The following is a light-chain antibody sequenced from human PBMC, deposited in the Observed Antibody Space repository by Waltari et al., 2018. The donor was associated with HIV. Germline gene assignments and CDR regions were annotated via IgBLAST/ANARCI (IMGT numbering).Light chain of an antibody. CDR3: ATWDDSLSVVV. V-gene: IGLV1-47*01. J-gene: IGLJ2*01. CDR2: RNN. CDR1: SSNIGSNY. Sequence: QSVLTQPPSASGTPGQRVTISCSGSSSNIGSNYVYWYQQRPGTAPKILIYRNNQRPSGVPDRFSGSKSGTSASLAISGLRSDDEADYYCATWDDSLSVVVFGGGTKLTVL.